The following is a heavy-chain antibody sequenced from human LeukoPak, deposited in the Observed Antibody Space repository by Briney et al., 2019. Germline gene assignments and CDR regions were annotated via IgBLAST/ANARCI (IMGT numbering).Heavy chain of an antibody. CDR2: ISWNDDK. J-gene: IGHJ5*02. Sequence: SGPTLVYPTQTLTLTCTFSGFSLSTRGVGVGWIRQPPGKALEWLSLISWNDDKRYSPSLKSRLTITKDTSKNQVVLTMTNMDPVDTATYYSAHGLGEQPPVWFDPWGQGTLVTVSS. V-gene: IGHV2-5*01. D-gene: IGHD6-19*01. CDR3: AHGLGEQPPVWFDP. CDR1: GFSLSTRGVG.